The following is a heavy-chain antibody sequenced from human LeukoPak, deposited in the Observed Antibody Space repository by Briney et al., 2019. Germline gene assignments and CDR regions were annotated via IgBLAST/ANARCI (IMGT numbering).Heavy chain of an antibody. Sequence: GGSLRLSCAASGFTFSSYNMNWVRQAPGRGLEWVSSIIVVGSYIYYADSVKGRFTISRDNAKNSLYLQMDSLGPEDTAVYYCARDPYSGNYGNDYYYYMDVWGKGTTVTISS. J-gene: IGHJ6*03. V-gene: IGHV3-21*01. D-gene: IGHD1-26*01. CDR2: IIVVGSYI. CDR1: GFTFSSYN. CDR3: ARDPYSGNYGNDYYYYMDV.